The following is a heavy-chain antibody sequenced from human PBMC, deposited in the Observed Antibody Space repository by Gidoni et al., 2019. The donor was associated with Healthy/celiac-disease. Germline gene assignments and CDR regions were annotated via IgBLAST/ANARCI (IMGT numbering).Heavy chain of an antibody. CDR1: GFTFSSYG. J-gene: IGHJ3*02. Sequence: QVQLVESGGGVVQPGRSLRLSCAASGFTFSSYGLPWVRQAPGKGLEWVAVIWYDGSNKYYADSVKGRFTISRDNSKNTLYLQMNSLRAEDTAVYYCARDYKVSGAFDIWGQGTMVTVSS. CDR3: ARDYKVSGAFDI. D-gene: IGHD6-19*01. V-gene: IGHV3-33*01. CDR2: IWYDGSNK.